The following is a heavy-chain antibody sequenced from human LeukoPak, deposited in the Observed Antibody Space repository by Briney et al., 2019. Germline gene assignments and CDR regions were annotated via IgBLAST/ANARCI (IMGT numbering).Heavy chain of an antibody. CDR1: GFTFSSYA. CDR3: ANPDSSGFYFCVRFDF. J-gene: IGHJ4*02. Sequence: PGGSLRLSCTASGFTFSSYAMSWVRQAPGKGLEWVSTMTGRGDNTYYADSVKGRFTVSRDNSNNVLYLQMNSLRVEDTAVYYCANPDSSGFYFCVRFDFWGQSTLVTVSS. V-gene: IGHV3-23*01. D-gene: IGHD3-22*01. CDR2: MTGRGDNT.